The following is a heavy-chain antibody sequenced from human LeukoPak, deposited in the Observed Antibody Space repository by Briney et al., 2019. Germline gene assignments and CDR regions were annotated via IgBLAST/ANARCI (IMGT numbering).Heavy chain of an antibody. Sequence: PGGSLRLSCAASGFTVSSNYMSWVRQAPGKGLEWVSVIYSGGSTYYADSVKGRFTISRDNSKSTLYLQMNSLRAEDTAVYYCARDPNYYDSSGDWGQGTLVTVSS. J-gene: IGHJ4*02. D-gene: IGHD3-22*01. CDR2: IYSGGST. V-gene: IGHV3-66*02. CDR3: ARDPNYYDSSGD. CDR1: GFTVSSNY.